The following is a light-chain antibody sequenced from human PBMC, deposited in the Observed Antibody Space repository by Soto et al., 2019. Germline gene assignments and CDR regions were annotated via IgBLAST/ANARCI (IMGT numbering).Light chain of an antibody. CDR2: DAS. Sequence: EIVLTQSPGILSLSPGERATLSCRASQSVSNDFLAWYQQKPGQAPRLLIYDASNRATGIPARFSGSGSGTDFTLTISSLEPEDFAVYYCQQRSNSIFGQGTRLEIK. V-gene: IGKV3-11*01. CDR1: QSVSNDF. CDR3: QQRSNSI. J-gene: IGKJ5*01.